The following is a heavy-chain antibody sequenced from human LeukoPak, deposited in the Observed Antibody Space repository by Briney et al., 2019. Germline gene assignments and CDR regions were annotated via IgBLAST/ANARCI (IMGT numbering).Heavy chain of an antibody. CDR1: GYTFTGYY. V-gene: IGHV1-2*04. CDR3: ARSDYYGSGKFGAADLVGVDYGMDV. J-gene: IGHJ6*02. Sequence: ASVKVSCKASGYTFTGYYMHWVRQAPGQGLEWMGWINPNSGGTNYAQKFQGWVTMTRDTSISTAYMELSRLRSDDTAVYYCARSDYYGSGKFGAADLVGVDYGMDVWGQGTTVTVSS. CDR2: INPNSGGT. D-gene: IGHD3-10*01.